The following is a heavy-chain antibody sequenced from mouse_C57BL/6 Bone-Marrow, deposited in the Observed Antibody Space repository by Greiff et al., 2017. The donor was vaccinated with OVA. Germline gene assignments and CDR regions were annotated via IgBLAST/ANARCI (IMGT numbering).Heavy chain of an antibody. Sequence: VKLQESGPELVKPGASVKISCKASGYAFSSSWMNWVKQRPGKGLEWIGRIYPGDGDTNYNGKFKGKATLTADKSSSTAYMQLSSLTSEDSAVYFCARKLTGLYWYFDVWGTGTTVTVSS. CDR3: ARKLTGLYWYFDV. CDR2: IYPGDGDT. D-gene: IGHD4-1*01. CDR1: GYAFSSSW. V-gene: IGHV1-82*01. J-gene: IGHJ1*03.